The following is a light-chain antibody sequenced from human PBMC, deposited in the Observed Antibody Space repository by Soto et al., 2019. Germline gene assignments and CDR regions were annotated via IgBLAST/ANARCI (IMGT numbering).Light chain of an antibody. V-gene: IGLV2-14*01. CDR3: SSYTTTDSVV. Sequence: QSVLTQPASVSGSPGQSITISCTGTSSDVGLYNYVSWYQQHPGKVPKLMISEVSKRPSGVSNRFSGSKSGNTASLTISGLQAEDEADYYCSSYTTTDSVVFGEGTKLTVL. J-gene: IGLJ2*01. CDR1: SSDVGLYNY. CDR2: EVS.